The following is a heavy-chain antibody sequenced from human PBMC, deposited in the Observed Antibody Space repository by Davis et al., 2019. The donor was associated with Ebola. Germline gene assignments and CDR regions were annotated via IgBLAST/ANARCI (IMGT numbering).Heavy chain of an antibody. V-gene: IGHV1-3*01. J-gene: IGHJ4*02. CDR2: INAGDGNT. CDR3: ARGERWNKELDY. CDR1: GYTFSNFA. D-gene: IGHD4-23*01. Sequence: ASVKVSCKASGYTFSNFAMHWVRQAPGQSLEWMGWINAGDGNTKYSQKFQGRVTITTDTSATTAYMELSSLRSNDTAVYYCARGERWNKELDYWGQGTLVTVSA.